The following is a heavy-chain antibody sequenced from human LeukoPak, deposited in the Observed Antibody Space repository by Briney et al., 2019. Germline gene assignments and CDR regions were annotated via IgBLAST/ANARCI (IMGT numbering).Heavy chain of an antibody. CDR1: GFTFTNTW. D-gene: IGHD3-16*01. V-gene: IGHV3-15*01. J-gene: IGHJ4*02. CDR3: TLGGGNLFSDY. CDR2: IKSETDGATT. Sequence: PGGSLRLSCAASGFTFTNTWMGWVRQAPGKGLEWVGRIKSETDGATTDYATPVKGRFVISRDDSKNMVYLQMNSLKTEDTAVYYCTLGGGNLFSDYWGQGTLVTVSS.